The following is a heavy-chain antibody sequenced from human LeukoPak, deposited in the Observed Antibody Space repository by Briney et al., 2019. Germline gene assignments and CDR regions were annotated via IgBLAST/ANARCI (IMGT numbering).Heavy chain of an antibody. D-gene: IGHD5-18*01. Sequence: PGGSLRLSSAASGFTFRGYSMNCVRQAPGKGEEWVSYISSSGNTIDYADSVKGRFTISRDNAKNSLYLQMVSLRAEDTAVYYCARLRGYSYGYGDYWGQGTLVTVSS. J-gene: IGHJ4*02. V-gene: IGHV3-48*04. CDR1: GFTFRGYS. CDR2: ISSSGNTI. CDR3: ARLRGYSYGYGDY.